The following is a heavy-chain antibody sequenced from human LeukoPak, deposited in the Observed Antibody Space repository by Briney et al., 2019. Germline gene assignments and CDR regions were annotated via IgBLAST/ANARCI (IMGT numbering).Heavy chain of an antibody. CDR3: ARDPTHDYYDSSGVSFDY. V-gene: IGHV4-34*01. D-gene: IGHD3-22*01. CDR1: GGSFSGYY. J-gene: IGHJ4*02. Sequence: SETLSLTCAVYGGSFSGYYWSWIRQPPGKGLEWIGEINHSGSTNYNPSLKSRVTISVDTSKNQFSLKLSSVTAADTAVYYCARDPTHDYYDSSGVSFDYWGQGTLVTVSS. CDR2: INHSGST.